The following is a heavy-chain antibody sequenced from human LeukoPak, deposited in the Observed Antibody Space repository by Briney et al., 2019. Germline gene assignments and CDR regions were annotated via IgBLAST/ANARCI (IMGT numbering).Heavy chain of an antibody. CDR1: GFTFSRYG. CDR3: AKTRGGADFAYYFDC. Sequence: PGGSLRLSCAAPGFTFSRYGMLWVRQAPGKGREWVAVISYDGDNKYYADSAKGRFTISRDNTKNTLYLQMNSLRAEDTAVYYCAKTRGGADFAYYFDCWGQGTLVTVSS. J-gene: IGHJ4*02. CDR2: ISYDGDNK. D-gene: IGHD3-3*01. V-gene: IGHV3-30*18.